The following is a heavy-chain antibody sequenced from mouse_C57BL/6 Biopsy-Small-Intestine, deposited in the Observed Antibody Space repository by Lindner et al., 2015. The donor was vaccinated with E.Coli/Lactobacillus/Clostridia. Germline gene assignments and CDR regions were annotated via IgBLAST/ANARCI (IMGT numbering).Heavy chain of an antibody. CDR1: GFTFSSYA. CDR3: ARRGYDYYYFDY. D-gene: IGHD2-4*01. V-gene: IGHV5-6*01. J-gene: IGHJ2*01. Sequence: VQLQESGGDLVKPGGSLKLSCAASGFTFSSYAMSWVRQTPDRRLEWVATISSGGSYTFYPDSVKGRFTISRDNAKNTLYLQMSSLKSEDTAMYFCARRGYDYYYFDYWGQGTTLTVSS. CDR2: ISSGGSYT.